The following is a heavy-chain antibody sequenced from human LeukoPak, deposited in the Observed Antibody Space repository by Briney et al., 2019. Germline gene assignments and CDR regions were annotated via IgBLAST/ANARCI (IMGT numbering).Heavy chain of an antibody. CDR3: ATERLIVGASSTSQVYDY. Sequence: ASVKVSCKVSGYTLTELSMHWVRQAPGKGLEWMGGFDPEDGETIYAQKFQGRVTMTEDTSTDTAYMELSSLRSEDTAVYYCATERLIVGASSTSQVYDYWGQGTLVTVSS. CDR1: GYTLTELS. D-gene: IGHD1-26*01. V-gene: IGHV1-24*01. CDR2: FDPEDGET. J-gene: IGHJ4*02.